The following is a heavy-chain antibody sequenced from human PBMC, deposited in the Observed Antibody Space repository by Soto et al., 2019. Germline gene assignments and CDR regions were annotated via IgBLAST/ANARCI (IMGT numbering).Heavy chain of an antibody. CDR3: ARHINWNYGNNWFDP. J-gene: IGHJ5*02. CDR1: GYTFTSYD. CDR2: MNPNSGNT. V-gene: IGHV1-8*01. Sequence: EASVKVSCKASGYTFTSYDINWVRQATGQGLEWMGWMNPNSGNTGYAQKFQGRVTMTRNTSISTAYMELSSVTAADTAVYYCARHINWNYGNNWFDPWGQGTLVTVSS. D-gene: IGHD1-7*01.